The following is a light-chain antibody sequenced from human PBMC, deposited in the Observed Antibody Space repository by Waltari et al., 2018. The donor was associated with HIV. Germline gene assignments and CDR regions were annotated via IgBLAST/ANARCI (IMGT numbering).Light chain of an antibody. Sequence: QSVLTQPPSVSGAPGPRVPLSCTGTSSNLGAGYNVHWYQQLPGTAPKLLVYGDNNRPSGVPDRFSGSKSGTSASLAITGLQAEDEADYYCQSYDSSLSGLVFATGTKVTVL. CDR2: GDN. CDR3: QSYDSSLSGLV. CDR1: SSNLGAGYN. J-gene: IGLJ1*01. V-gene: IGLV1-40*01.